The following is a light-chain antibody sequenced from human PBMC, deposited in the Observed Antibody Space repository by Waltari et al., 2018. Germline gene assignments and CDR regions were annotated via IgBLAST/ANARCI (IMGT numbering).Light chain of an antibody. V-gene: IGKV2D-29*01. Sequence: VMTQTPLSLSVTLGQPASISCKSSQSLLFGDGKTYLFWFLQKPGQPPQLLIYAVSNRFSGVPDRFSGSGSGTDFTLKISRVEADDVGVYYCMQSVQFPLTFGQGTKVEI. CDR2: AVS. J-gene: IGKJ1*01. CDR1: QSLLFGDGKTY. CDR3: MQSVQFPLT.